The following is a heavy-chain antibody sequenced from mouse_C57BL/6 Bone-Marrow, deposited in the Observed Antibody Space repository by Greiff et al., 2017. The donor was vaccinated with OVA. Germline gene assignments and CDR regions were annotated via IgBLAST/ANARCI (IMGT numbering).Heavy chain of an antibody. J-gene: IGHJ3*01. CDR2: INPSSGYT. Sequence: VQLQESGAELARPGASVKMSCKASGYTFTSYTMHWVKQRPGQGLEWIGYINPSSGYTKYNQKFKDKATLTADKSSSTAYMQLSSLTSEDSAVYYCASLYYGFAYWGQGTLVTVSA. V-gene: IGHV1-4*01. D-gene: IGHD1-1*01. CDR1: GYTFTSYT. CDR3: ASLYYGFAY.